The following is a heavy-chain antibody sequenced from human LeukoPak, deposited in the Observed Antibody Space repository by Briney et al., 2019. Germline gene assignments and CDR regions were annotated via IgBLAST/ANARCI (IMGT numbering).Heavy chain of an antibody. V-gene: IGHV3-30*02. CDR2: IRYDGSNE. CDR1: GFTFSSYG. CDR3: AKVAIDYYGSGSYYTTYYYYYYIDV. Sequence: GGSLRLSCAASGFTFSSYGMHWVRQAPGKGLEWVAFIRYDGSNEYYADSVKGRFTISRDNSKNTLSLQMNSLRAEDTAVYYCAKVAIDYYGSGSYYTTYYYYYYIDVWGKGTTVTISS. D-gene: IGHD3-10*01. J-gene: IGHJ6*03.